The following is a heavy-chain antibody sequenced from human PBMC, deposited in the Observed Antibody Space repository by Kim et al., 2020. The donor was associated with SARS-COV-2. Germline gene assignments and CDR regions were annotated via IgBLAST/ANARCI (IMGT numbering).Heavy chain of an antibody. CDR1: GVSISDYY. V-gene: IGHV4-59*01. Sequence: SETLSLTCTVSGVSISDYYWSWIRQPPGKGLEWITYIYYSGSTNYNPSLKSRLTISVETSKNQFSLQLSSVTAADTAVYYCARDRGQGPLHAFDIWGQGTIVTVSS. CDR3: ARDRGQGPLHAFDI. D-gene: IGHD3-10*01. CDR2: IYYSGST. J-gene: IGHJ3*02.